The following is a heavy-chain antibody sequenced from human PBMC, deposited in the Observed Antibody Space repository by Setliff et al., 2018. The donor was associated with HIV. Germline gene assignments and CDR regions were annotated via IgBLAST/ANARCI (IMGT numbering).Heavy chain of an antibody. CDR1: GDSISRDFYY. V-gene: IGHV4-61*09. CDR3: ARNDAFDI. Sequence: PSETLSLTCTVSGDSISRDFYYWNWIRQPAGKRLEWIGHIYTNGRTHYSPSLKSRVTISMDTSKNQFSLKLSSVTAADTAVYYCARNDAFDIWGQGTLVTVSS. J-gene: IGHJ3*02. CDR2: IYTNGRT.